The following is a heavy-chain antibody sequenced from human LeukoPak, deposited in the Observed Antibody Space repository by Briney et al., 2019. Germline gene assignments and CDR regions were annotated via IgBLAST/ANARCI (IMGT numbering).Heavy chain of an antibody. Sequence: SETLSPTCTVSGGSISSYYWSWIRQPPGKGLEWIGYIYYSGSTNYNPSLKSRVTISVDTSKNQFSLKLSSVTAADTAVYYCARHSRSGSYPFDYWGQGTLVTVSS. V-gene: IGHV4-59*08. CDR3: ARHSRSGSYPFDY. CDR2: IYYSGST. J-gene: IGHJ4*02. D-gene: IGHD1-26*01. CDR1: GGSISSYY.